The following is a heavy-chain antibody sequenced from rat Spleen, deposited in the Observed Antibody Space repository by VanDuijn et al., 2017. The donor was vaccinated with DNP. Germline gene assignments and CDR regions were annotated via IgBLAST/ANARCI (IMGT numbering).Heavy chain of an antibody. CDR2: ITSSGGST. CDR1: GFPFNNHW. CDR3: ARRELGRFAY. V-gene: IGHV5-31*01. J-gene: IGHJ3*01. D-gene: IGHD5-1*01. Sequence: EVQLVESGGDLVQPGRSLRLSCVASGFPFNNHWMTWIRQVPGKGLEWVASITSSGGSTNYRDSVKGRFTISRDNAKSSLYLQMNSLKSEDTATYYCARRELGRFAYWGQGTLVTVSS.